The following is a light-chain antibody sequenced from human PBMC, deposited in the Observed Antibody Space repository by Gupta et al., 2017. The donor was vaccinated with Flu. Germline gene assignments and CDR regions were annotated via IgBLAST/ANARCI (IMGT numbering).Light chain of an antibody. V-gene: IGKV1-39*01. CDR2: TAS. J-gene: IGKJ4*01. Sequence: PSSLFASVGDRVTITCRTSQKIDNYLNWYQQKPGRAPRLLISTASRVQSGVPSRFSGSGSGKEFTLTISSRQREDSATYYCQQRDSIVLTFGGGTMVGIK. CDR1: QKIDNY. CDR3: QQRDSIVLT.